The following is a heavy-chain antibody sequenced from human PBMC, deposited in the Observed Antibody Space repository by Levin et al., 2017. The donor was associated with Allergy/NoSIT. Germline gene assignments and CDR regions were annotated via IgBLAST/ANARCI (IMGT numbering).Heavy chain of an antibody. CDR3: ARDCPGYCSGGSCPGGYNWFDP. J-gene: IGHJ5*02. CDR2: INPSGGST. CDR1: GYTFTSYY. Sequence: GESLKISCKASGYTFTSYYMHWVRQAPGQGLEWMGIINPSGGSTSYAQKFQGRVTMTRDTSTSTVYMELSSLRSEDTAVYYCARDCPGYCSGGSCPGGYNWFDPWGQGTLVTVSS. V-gene: IGHV1-46*01. D-gene: IGHD2-15*01.